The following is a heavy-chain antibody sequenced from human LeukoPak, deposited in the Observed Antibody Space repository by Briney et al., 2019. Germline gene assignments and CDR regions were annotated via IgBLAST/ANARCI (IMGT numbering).Heavy chain of an antibody. CDR2: IKQDGSEK. D-gene: IGHD3-22*01. CDR3: ASSYFDNSLHANDI. Sequence: GGSLRLSCAASGFTFSSYWMSWVRQAPGKGLEWVANIKQDGSEKYYVDSVKGRFTISRDNAKNSLFLHMSSLRAEDTAVYFCASSYFDNSLHANDIWGQGTMVTVSS. V-gene: IGHV3-7*01. CDR1: GFTFSSYW. J-gene: IGHJ3*02.